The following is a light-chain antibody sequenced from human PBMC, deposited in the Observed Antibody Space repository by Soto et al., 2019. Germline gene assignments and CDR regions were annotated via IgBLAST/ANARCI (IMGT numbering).Light chain of an antibody. J-gene: IGKJ4*01. Sequence: DIQMTQSPSTLPASVGDRVPLACRASPSISSWLAWYQPTPGTAPKLLIYYASSLGSGVPPRFSGSGSGTEFTPTISFLQPDDFATYYCQQQNSYSPLTCGGGTKVDI. CDR3: QQQNSYSPLT. CDR1: PSISSW. V-gene: IGKV1-5*01. CDR2: YAS.